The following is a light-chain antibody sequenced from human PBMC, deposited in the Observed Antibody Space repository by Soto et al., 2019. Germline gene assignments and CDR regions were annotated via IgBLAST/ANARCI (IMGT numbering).Light chain of an antibody. CDR1: RSVLYSSNNKNY. J-gene: IGKJ2*01. CDR2: WAS. V-gene: IGKV4-1*01. Sequence: DIVMTQSPDSLAVSLGERATINCKSSRSVLYSSNNKNYLAWYQQRPGQPPKLLIYWASTRESGVPDRFSGSGSGTHFTLTITSPQAEDVSVYYCQQYESTPPTFGQGTKLEIK. CDR3: QQYESTPPT.